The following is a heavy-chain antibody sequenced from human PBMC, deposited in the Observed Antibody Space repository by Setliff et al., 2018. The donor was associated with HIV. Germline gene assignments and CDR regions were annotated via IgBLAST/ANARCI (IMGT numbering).Heavy chain of an antibody. D-gene: IGHD5-18*01. CDR1: GFTFSSYT. V-gene: IGHV3-21*01. J-gene: IGHJ4*02. Sequence: GGSLRLSCAASGFTFSSYTMNWVRQAPGKGLEWVSSISSSSYYIYYADSVKGRFAISRDNAKNSLFLQMNSLRAEDTAVYYCASIELAAMVPVDYWGQGTLVTVSS. CDR2: ISSSSYYI. CDR3: ASIELAAMVPVDY.